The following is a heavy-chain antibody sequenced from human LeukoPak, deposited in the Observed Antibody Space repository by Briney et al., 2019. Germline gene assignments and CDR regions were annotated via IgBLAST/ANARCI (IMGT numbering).Heavy chain of an antibody. CDR1: GGSISSGGYY. Sequence: PSETLSLTCTVSGGSISSGGYYWSWIRQHPGKGLEWIGYIYYSGSTYYNPPLKSRVTISVDTSKNQFSLKLSSVTAADTAVYYCARAMSYYDSSGYAGFDYWGQGTLVTVSS. J-gene: IGHJ4*02. D-gene: IGHD3-22*01. CDR2: IYYSGST. CDR3: ARAMSYYDSSGYAGFDY. V-gene: IGHV4-31*03.